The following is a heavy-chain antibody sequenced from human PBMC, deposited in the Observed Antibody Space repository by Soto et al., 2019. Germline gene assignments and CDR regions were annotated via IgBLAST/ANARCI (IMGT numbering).Heavy chain of an antibody. CDR3: ANLGYCSSTSCSKTTGFDY. D-gene: IGHD2-2*01. CDR2: INPSGGST. V-gene: IGHV1-46*01. Sequence: ASVKVSCKASGYTFTSYYMHWVRQAPGQGLEWMGIINPSGGSTSYAQKFQGRVTMTRDTSTSTVYMELSSLRSEDTAVYYCANLGYCSSTSCSKTTGFDYWGQGTLVTVSS. CDR1: GYTFTSYY. J-gene: IGHJ4*02.